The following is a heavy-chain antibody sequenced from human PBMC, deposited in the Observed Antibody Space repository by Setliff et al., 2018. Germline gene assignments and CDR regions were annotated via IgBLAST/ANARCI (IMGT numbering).Heavy chain of an antibody. D-gene: IGHD6-13*01. CDR3: AKVPGIATAGQTDSYYYYYYYMDV. V-gene: IGHV3-23*01. CDR2: IIQGGNT. CDR1: GFSFGDYS. Sequence: PGGSLRLSCVASGFSFGDYSMTWVRQAPGKGLEFVSGIIQGGNTYYGDSVKGRFTMSRDNSKSTVYLQMNGLRVEDTAVYYCAKVPGIATAGQTDSYYYYYYYMDVWGKGTTVTVSS. J-gene: IGHJ6*03.